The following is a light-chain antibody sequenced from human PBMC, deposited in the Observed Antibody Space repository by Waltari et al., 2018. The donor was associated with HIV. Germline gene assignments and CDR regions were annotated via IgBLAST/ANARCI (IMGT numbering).Light chain of an antibody. CDR1: SSDVGGYDH. Sequence: QSALTQTASVSGSPGPSLTISCTGTSSDVGGYDHVSWYQQHPGKTPKLVIYEVYNRPSGISHRFSGSKSGNTASLTISGLQAEDEADYFCSSYTSSNTLVFGGGTKVTVL. CDR2: EVY. J-gene: IGLJ2*01. CDR3: SSYTSSNTLV. V-gene: IGLV2-14*01.